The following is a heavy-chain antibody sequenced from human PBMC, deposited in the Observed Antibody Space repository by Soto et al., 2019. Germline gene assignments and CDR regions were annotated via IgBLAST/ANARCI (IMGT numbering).Heavy chain of an antibody. J-gene: IGHJ6*02. CDR1: GFTFSSYW. D-gene: IGHD1-7*01. CDR2: INSDGSST. V-gene: IGHV3-74*01. CDR3: ARDYGGAGTTYYYYYYGMDV. Sequence: EVQLVESGGGLVQPGGSLRLSCAASGFTFSSYWMHWVRQAPGKGLVWVSRINSDGSSTSYADSVKGRFTISRDNAKNTLYLQMNSLRAEDTAVYYCARDYGGAGTTYYYYYYGMDVWGQGTTVTVSS.